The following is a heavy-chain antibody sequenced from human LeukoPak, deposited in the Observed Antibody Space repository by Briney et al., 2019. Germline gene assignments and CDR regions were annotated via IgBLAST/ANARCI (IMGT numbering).Heavy chain of an antibody. CDR3: ARTLPSRPTYYDFWSGYPNWFDP. V-gene: IGHV3-11*01. D-gene: IGHD3-3*01. CDR2: ISSSGSTI. CDR1: GGSFSGYY. Sequence: PSETLSLTCAVYGGSFSGYYWSWIRQAPGKGLEWVSYISSSGSTIYYADSVKGRFTISRDNAKNSLYLQMNSLRAEDTAVYYCARTLPSRPTYYDFWSGYPNWFDPWGQGTLVTVSS. J-gene: IGHJ5*02.